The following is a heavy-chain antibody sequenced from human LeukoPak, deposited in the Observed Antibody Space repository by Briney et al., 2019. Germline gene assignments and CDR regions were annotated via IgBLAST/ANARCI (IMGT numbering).Heavy chain of an antibody. CDR3: ARVSRMITFGGVIVILDY. D-gene: IGHD3-16*02. Sequence: GGSLRLSCAASGFTFSSYWMSWVRQAPGKGLEWVANIKQDGSEKYYVDSVKGRFTISRDNAKNSLYLQMNSLRAEDTAVYYCARVSRMITFGGVIVILDYWGQGTLVTVSS. V-gene: IGHV3-7*01. J-gene: IGHJ4*02. CDR2: IKQDGSEK. CDR1: GFTFSSYW.